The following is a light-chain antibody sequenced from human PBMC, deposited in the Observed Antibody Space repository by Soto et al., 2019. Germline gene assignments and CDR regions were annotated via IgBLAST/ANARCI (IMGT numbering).Light chain of an antibody. J-gene: IGLJ2*01. CDR1: SSNIGGNS. V-gene: IGLV1-44*01. CDR3: EAWDDSLIGVL. Sequence: QSVMTQPPSVSAAPGQRVTISCSGSSSNIGGNSVSWYQQLPGTAPKLLIYRTNQRPSGVPDRFSASKSGTSASLAISGLQSEDEADYYCEAWDDSLIGVLFGGGTKVTVL. CDR2: RTN.